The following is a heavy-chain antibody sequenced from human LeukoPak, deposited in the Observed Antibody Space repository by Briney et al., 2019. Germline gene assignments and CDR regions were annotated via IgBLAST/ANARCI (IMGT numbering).Heavy chain of an antibody. J-gene: IGHJ4*02. D-gene: IGHD2-2*01. CDR1: GFTFSTYE. CDR2: ISSSSSNK. V-gene: IGHV3-48*03. Sequence: PGGSLRLSCAASGFTFSTYEMIWVRQAPGKGLEWVSYISSSSSNKYYADSVEGRFTISRDNAKNSLYLQMNSLRAEDTAVYYCATDCSSSSCLQTDYWGQETLVTVSS. CDR3: ATDCSSSSCLQTDY.